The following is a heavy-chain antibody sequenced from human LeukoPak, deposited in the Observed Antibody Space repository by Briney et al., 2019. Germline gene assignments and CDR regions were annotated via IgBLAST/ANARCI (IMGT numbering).Heavy chain of an antibody. D-gene: IGHD4-17*01. CDR3: ARRWTTGVGYFDY. J-gene: IGHJ4*02. Sequence: PSETLSLTCTVSGGSISSYYWSWIRQPPGKGLEWIGYIYYSGSTNYNPSLKSRVTISVDTSKNQFSLKLSSVTAADTAVYYCARRWTTGVGYFDYWGQGTLVTVSS. CDR2: IYYSGST. CDR1: GGSISSYY. V-gene: IGHV4-59*08.